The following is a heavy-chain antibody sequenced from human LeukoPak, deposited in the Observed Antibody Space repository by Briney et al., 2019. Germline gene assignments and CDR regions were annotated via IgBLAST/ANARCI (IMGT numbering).Heavy chain of an antibody. D-gene: IGHD2-2*01. CDR1: GFTFSSYS. J-gene: IGHJ6*04. V-gene: IGHV3-21*01. CDR3: ARDRWEDGSTSSLDV. Sequence: PGGSLRLSCAASGFTFSSYSMNWVRQAPGKGLEWVSSISSSSSYIYYADSVKGRFTISRDSAKNSLYLQMNSLRAEDTAVYYCARDRWEDGSTSSLDVWGKGTTVTVSS. CDR2: ISSSSSYI.